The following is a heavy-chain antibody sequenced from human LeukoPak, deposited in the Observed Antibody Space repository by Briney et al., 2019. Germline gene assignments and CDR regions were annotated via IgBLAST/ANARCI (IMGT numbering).Heavy chain of an antibody. Sequence: GGSLRLSCAASGFTFSSYGMHWVRQAPGKGLEWVAFIRYDGSNKYYAGSVKGRFTISRDNSKNTLYLQMNSLRAEDTAVYYCAKDFYDSSGYYCDYWGQGTLVTVSS. CDR1: GFTFSSYG. J-gene: IGHJ4*02. CDR2: IRYDGSNK. D-gene: IGHD3-22*01. CDR3: AKDFYDSSGYYCDY. V-gene: IGHV3-30*02.